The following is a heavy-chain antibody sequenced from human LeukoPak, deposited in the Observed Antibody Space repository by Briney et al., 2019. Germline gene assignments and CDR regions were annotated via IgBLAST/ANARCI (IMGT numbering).Heavy chain of an antibody. CDR3: ARRGGSSEIDY. CDR1: GFGFTNYW. CDR2: IYPGDSNT. Sequence: GGFLKTSVRGFGFGFTNYWIAWGGQGPGKGWGWMGIIYPGDSNTKYSPSFQGQVTISADKSISTAYLQWSSLKASDTAMYYCARRGGSSEIDYWGQGTLVTVSS. J-gene: IGHJ4*02. V-gene: IGHV5-51*01. D-gene: IGHD6-6*01.